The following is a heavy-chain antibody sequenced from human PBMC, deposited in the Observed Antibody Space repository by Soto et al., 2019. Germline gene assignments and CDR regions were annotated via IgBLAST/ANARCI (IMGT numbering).Heavy chain of an antibody. Sequence: EVQLVESGGDLVKPGGSLRLSCAASGFTFSNDWLNWVRQAPGKGLEWVGRIKRKTDGGTTDYTAPVKGRFTISRDDSKNTLYLQANSLKTEDTAAYYCPTHGGGVNYGDYGAYWGQGTLVTVSS. CDR1: GFTFSNDW. CDR2: IKRKTDGGTT. CDR3: PTHGGGVNYGDYGAY. D-gene: IGHD4-17*01. J-gene: IGHJ4*02. V-gene: IGHV3-15*07.